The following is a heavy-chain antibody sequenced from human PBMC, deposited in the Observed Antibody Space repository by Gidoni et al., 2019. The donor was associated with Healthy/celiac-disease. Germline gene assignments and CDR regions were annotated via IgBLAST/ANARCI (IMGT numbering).Heavy chain of an antibody. CDR2: ISGSGGST. D-gene: IGHD6-19*01. Sequence: EVQLLESGGGLVQPGGSLGLSCAASGFTFSSYAMRWVRQAPGKGLEWVSAISGSGGSTYYADSVKGRFTISRDNSKNTLYLQMNSLRAEDTAVYYCAKCIAVAGFCRYFDYWGQGTLVTVSS. J-gene: IGHJ4*02. CDR1: GFTFSSYA. V-gene: IGHV3-23*01. CDR3: AKCIAVAGFCRYFDY.